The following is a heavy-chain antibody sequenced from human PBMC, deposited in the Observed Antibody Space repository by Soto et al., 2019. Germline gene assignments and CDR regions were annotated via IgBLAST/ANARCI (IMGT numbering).Heavy chain of an antibody. Sequence: EVQLLESGGSLVQPGGSLRLSCAASGFTFSRYAMSWVRQAPGAGLEWVSGISASGGHTYYADSVKGRFTISRDNSRNTVFLQMNSLPAEDTALYYCGKDPNGDYVGAQDMWGRGTMVTVSS. CDR1: GFTFSRYA. V-gene: IGHV3-23*01. CDR3: GKDPNGDYVGAQDM. D-gene: IGHD4-17*01. CDR2: ISASGGHT. J-gene: IGHJ3*02.